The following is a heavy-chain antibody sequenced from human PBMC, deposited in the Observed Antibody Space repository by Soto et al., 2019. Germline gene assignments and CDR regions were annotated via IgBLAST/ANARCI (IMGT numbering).Heavy chain of an antibody. CDR2: IYYTGST. D-gene: IGHD4-17*01. Sequence: SETLSLTCTVSGGSISTYYWSWIRQPPGKGLEWIGYIYYTGSTNYNPSLKSRVTISVDMSKNQFSLKLSSVTAADTAVYYCARVNDYGRNVADYWGQGTLVTVSS. CDR1: GGSISTYY. CDR3: ARVNDYGRNVADY. J-gene: IGHJ4*02. V-gene: IGHV4-59*08.